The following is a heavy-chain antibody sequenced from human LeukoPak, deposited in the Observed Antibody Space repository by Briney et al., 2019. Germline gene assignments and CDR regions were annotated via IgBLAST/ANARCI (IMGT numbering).Heavy chain of an antibody. CDR3: ARVPVYSSSWYDY. J-gene: IGHJ4*02. Sequence: SETLSLTCTVPGGSISSYYWSWIRQPPGKGLEWIGYIYYSGSTNYNPSLKSRVTISVDTSKNQFSLKLSSVTAADTAVYYCARVPVYSSSWYDYWGQGTLVTVSS. D-gene: IGHD6-13*01. V-gene: IGHV4-59*01. CDR1: GGSISSYY. CDR2: IYYSGST.